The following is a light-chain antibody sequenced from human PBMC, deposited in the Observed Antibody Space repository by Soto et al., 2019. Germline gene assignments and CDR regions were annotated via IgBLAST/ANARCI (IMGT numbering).Light chain of an antibody. J-gene: IGKJ5*01. CDR1: QSVRSN. CDR2: DAS. V-gene: IGKV3-15*01. CDR3: QQYNNWTPT. Sequence: IVMTQSPATLFLSLGERATLSCRASQSVRSNLAWYQQKHGQAPRLLIYDASTRAPGIPARFSGSVSGTELTITISSLQSDDCAVYHCQQYNNWTPTFGHGTRLEIK.